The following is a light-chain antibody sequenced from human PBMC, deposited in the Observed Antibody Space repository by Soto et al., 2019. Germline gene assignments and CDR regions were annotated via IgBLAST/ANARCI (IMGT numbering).Light chain of an antibody. V-gene: IGKV1-5*03. CDR3: QQYYRDWT. CDR1: QTINNW. CDR2: QAS. J-gene: IGKJ1*01. Sequence: DIQMTQSPFTLSASVADRVTITCRASQTINNWLAWFQRKPGKAPKLLIYQASLLESGVPSRFNGSGSGTEFTLTISSLQPDDFATYYCQQYYRDWTFGQGTTV.